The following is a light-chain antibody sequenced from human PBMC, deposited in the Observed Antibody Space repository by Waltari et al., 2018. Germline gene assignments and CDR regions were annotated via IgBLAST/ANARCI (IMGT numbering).Light chain of an antibody. Sequence: QSALTQPASVSGSPGQSITISCTGTNSDIGAYAFVSWYQQHPGKAPKLIIYGVTYRPSGVSNRFSGSKSGDTASLTISELQAEDESDYYCSSYTTRYIHVFGTGTKVTVL. J-gene: IGLJ1*01. CDR1: NSDIGAYAF. CDR2: GVT. CDR3: SSYTTRYIHV. V-gene: IGLV2-14*01.